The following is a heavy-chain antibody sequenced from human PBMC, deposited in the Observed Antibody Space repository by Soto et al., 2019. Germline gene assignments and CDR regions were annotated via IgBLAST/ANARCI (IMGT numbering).Heavy chain of an antibody. CDR3: ARDTSLVGVVDY. V-gene: IGHV3-21*01. CDR1: GFTFSSYS. J-gene: IGHJ4*02. CDR2: ISSSSSYI. D-gene: IGHD1-26*01. Sequence: GGSLRLSCAASGFTFSSYSMNWVRQAPGKGLEWVSSISSSSSYIYYADSVKGRFTISRDNAKNSLYLQMNSLRAEDTAVYYCARDTSLVGVVDYWGQGTLVTVSS.